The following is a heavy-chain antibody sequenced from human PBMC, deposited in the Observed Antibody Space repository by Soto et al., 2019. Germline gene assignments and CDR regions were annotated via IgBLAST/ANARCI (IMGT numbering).Heavy chain of an antibody. J-gene: IGHJ4*02. CDR3: AVLNSSPPRLDY. CDR2: IIPIVGIV. CDR1: GGAFSSYT. D-gene: IGHD2-8*01. V-gene: IGHV1-69*02. Sequence: QVQLVQSGAEVKKPGSSVRVSCKASGGAFSSYTIRWVRQVPGQGLEWMGRIIPIVGIVNYAQKFQGRVTITADTSTSTAYMELSSLSSDDTAVSYCAVLNSSPPRLDYWGQGTLVTVSS.